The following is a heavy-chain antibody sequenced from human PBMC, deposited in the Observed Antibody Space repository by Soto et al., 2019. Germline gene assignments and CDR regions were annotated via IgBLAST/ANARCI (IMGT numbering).Heavy chain of an antibody. Sequence: QVQLVQSGADVTKPGSSGKVSCKASGGTVSSYAISLVRQAPGQGLEWMGGIIPIFGTADYAQKFQGRVPITADESTSTAYMELSSLRSEDKAVYYCARVPYDSWQFAYWGEGTLVTVS. J-gene: IGHJ4*02. D-gene: IGHD3-22*01. V-gene: IGHV1-69*01. CDR2: IIPIFGTA. CDR3: ARVPYDSWQFAY. CDR1: GGTVSSYA.